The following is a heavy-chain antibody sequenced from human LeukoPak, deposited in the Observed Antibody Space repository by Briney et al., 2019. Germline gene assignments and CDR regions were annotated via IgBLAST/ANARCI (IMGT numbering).Heavy chain of an antibody. Sequence: PGGSLRLSCAASGFTVSSNHMNWVRQAPGKGLEWVSIIYYAGNTFYADSVKGRFTISRDNSKNTLYLQINSLRAEDTAVYYCAALSGVGVKIGFDHWGQGALVVVSS. D-gene: IGHD1-26*01. J-gene: IGHJ4*02. V-gene: IGHV3-66*01. CDR2: IYYAGNT. CDR3: AALSGVGVKIGFDH. CDR1: GFTVSSNH.